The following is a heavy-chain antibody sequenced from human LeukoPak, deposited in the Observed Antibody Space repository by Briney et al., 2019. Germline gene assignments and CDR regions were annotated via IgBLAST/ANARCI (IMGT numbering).Heavy chain of an antibody. D-gene: IGHD2-21*01. CDR1: GGSISSGSYY. J-gene: IGHJ3*02. Sequence: SQTLSLTCTVSGGSISSGSYYWSWIRQPAGKGLEWIGRIYTSGSTNYNPSLKSRVTISVDTSKNQFSLKLSSVTAADTAVYYCARASYLDAFDIWGQGTMVTVSS. V-gene: IGHV4-61*02. CDR3: ARASYLDAFDI. CDR2: IYTSGST.